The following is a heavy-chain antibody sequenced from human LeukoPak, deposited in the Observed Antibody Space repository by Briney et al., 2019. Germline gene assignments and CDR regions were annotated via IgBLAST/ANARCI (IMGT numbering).Heavy chain of an antibody. CDR1: EFTFGSYW. Sequence: GALRLSCAASEFTFGSYWMTWVRQAPGKGLEWVANINRDGSKNHFVDSAKGRFTISRDNAKNFLYLQMNSLRAEDTAVYFCARDSSPYCGDDCYFDAFDLWGQGTMVTVSS. CDR2: INRDGSKN. D-gene: IGHD2-21*02. J-gene: IGHJ3*01. V-gene: IGHV3-7*03. CDR3: ARDSSPYCGDDCYFDAFDL.